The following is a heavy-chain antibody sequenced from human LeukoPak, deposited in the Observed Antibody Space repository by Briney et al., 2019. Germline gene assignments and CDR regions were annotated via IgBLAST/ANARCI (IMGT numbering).Heavy chain of an antibody. CDR1: GYTFTGYY. V-gene: IGHV1-2*06. J-gene: IGHJ4*02. D-gene: IGHD5-18*01. Sequence: ASVKVSCKASGYTFTGYYMHWVRQAPGQGLEWMGRINPNSGGTNYAQKFQGRVTMTRDTSISTAYMEPSRLRSDDTAVYYCASLPGYSYGLRNFDYWGQGTLVTVSS. CDR3: ASLPGYSYGLRNFDY. CDR2: INPNSGGT.